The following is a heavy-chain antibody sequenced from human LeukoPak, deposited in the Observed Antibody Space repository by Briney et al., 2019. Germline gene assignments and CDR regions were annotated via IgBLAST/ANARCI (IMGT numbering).Heavy chain of an antibody. D-gene: IGHD5-24*01. J-gene: IGHJ3*02. CDR1: GFTFSSYS. V-gene: IGHV3-21*01. CDR3: ARDLKSRVPSAFDI. CDR2: ISSSSSYI. Sequence: PGGSLRLSCAASGFTFSSYSMNWVRQAPGKGLEWVSSISSSSSYIYYADSVKGRFTISRDNAKNSLYLQMNSLRAEDTAVYYCARDLKSRVPSAFDIWGQGTMVTVSS.